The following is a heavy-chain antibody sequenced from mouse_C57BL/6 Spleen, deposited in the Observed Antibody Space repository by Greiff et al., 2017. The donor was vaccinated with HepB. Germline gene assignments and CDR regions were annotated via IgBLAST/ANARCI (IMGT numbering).Heavy chain of an antibody. CDR2: IYPGDGDT. J-gene: IGHJ3*01. Sequence: VQLQESGPELVKPGASVKISCKASGYAFSSSWVNWVKQRPGKGLEWIGRIYPGDGDTNYNGKFKGKATLTADKSSSTAYMQLSSLTSEDSAVYFCAKTYYDYDEGFAYWGQGTLVTVSA. CDR1: GYAFSSSW. V-gene: IGHV1-82*01. CDR3: AKTYYDYDEGFAY. D-gene: IGHD2-4*01.